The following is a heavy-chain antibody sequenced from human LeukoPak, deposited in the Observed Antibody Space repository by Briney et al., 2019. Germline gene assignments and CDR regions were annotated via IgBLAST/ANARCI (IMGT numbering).Heavy chain of an antibody. Sequence: TGGSLRLSCSASGFGFGYYGMSWVRQAPGKGLEWVGFIRSKVYGGTTEYATSVKGRFTISRVDSKSIAYLQMDSLKTDDTGVYYCARHSVYSGDPRLDYWGQGTLVTVSS. CDR3: ARHSVYSGDPRLDY. V-gene: IGHV3-49*04. CDR1: GFGFGYYG. J-gene: IGHJ4*02. CDR2: IRSKVYGGTT. D-gene: IGHD2-21*02.